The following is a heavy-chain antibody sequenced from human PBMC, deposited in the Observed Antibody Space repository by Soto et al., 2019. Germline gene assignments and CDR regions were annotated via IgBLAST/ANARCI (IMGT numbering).Heavy chain of an antibody. CDR2: ISSSSSYI. CDR1: GFTFSSYS. V-gene: IGHV3-21*01. Sequence: EVQLVESGGGLVKPGGSLRLSCAASGFTFSSYSMNWVRQAPGKGLEWVSSISSSSSYIYYADSVKGRFTISRDNAKNSLYLQMNSLRAEDTAVYYWARVELYYYDSSGYSAFDIWGQGTMVTVSS. J-gene: IGHJ3*02. CDR3: ARVELYYYDSSGYSAFDI. D-gene: IGHD3-22*01.